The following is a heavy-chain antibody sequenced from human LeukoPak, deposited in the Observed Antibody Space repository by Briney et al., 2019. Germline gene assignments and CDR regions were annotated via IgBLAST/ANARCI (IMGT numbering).Heavy chain of an antibody. D-gene: IGHD6-13*01. CDR2: XXXDGSHK. J-gene: IGHJ6*02. CDR3: AREGPISSSWRQRFYFYALDV. CDR1: XFIFSTYG. V-gene: IGHV3-30*03. Sequence: ASXFIFSTYGMHWVRQXPGKGLXXXXXXXXDGSHKHYADSVKGRLTISRDNSKNTLYLQMNSLGPEDTAVYYCAREGPISSSWRQRFYFYALDVWGQGTTVTVYS.